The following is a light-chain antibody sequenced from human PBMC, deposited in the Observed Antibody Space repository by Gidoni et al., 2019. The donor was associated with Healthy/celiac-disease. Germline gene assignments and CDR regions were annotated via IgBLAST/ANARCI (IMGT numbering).Light chain of an antibody. CDR3: QQSYSTPLT. J-gene: IGKJ4*01. Sequence: DIQMTQSPSSLSASVGDRVTITCRASQSISSYLYWYQQKPGKAPKLLIYAASSLQSGVPSRFSGSGSRTDFTLTISSLQPEDFATYYCQQSYSTPLTFGGGTKVEIK. CDR2: AAS. V-gene: IGKV1-39*01. CDR1: QSISSY.